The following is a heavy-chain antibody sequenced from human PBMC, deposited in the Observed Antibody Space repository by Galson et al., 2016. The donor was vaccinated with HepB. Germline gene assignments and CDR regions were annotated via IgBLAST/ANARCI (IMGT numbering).Heavy chain of an antibody. Sequence: SLRLSCAASGFAFSGSAMHWVRQAPGKGLEWVAAISYHGSDKYYADSVKGRVTISRDNSNDTLYLQMTSLSPEDTAVYYCARGKSFYYYGMDVWGQGTTVTVSS. J-gene: IGHJ6*02. CDR3: ARGKSFYYYGMDV. CDR1: GFAFSGSA. V-gene: IGHV3-30-3*01. CDR2: ISYHGSDK.